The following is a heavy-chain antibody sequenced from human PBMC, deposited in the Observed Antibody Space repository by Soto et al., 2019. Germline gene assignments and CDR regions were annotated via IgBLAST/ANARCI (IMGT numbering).Heavy chain of an antibody. D-gene: IGHD3-10*01. CDR2: INAGNGNT. Sequence: QVQLVQSGAEVKKPGASVKVSCKASGYTFTSYAMHWVRQAPGQRLEWMGWINAGNGNTKYSQKFQGRVTITRDTSASTAYMELSSLGSEDTAVYYCAREKSRGGYGSGPLYGMDVWGQGTTVTVSS. CDR3: AREKSRGGYGSGPLYGMDV. CDR1: GYTFTSYA. V-gene: IGHV1-3*01. J-gene: IGHJ6*02.